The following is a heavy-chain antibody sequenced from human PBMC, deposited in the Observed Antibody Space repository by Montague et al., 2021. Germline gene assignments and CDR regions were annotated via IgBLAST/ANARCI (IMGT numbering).Heavy chain of an antibody. CDR3: ARERDRYYYMDI. CDR1: GDSITTYS. Sequence: SETLSLTCTVFGDSITTYSWSWIRQPPGKGLEWMGSVSHGGRTYYNPSLKSRVTISVDTSNNHFSLKLSSVTVADTAMYYCARERDRYYYMDIWGKGTTITVSS. CDR2: VSHGGRT. J-gene: IGHJ6*03. V-gene: IGHV4-38-2*02.